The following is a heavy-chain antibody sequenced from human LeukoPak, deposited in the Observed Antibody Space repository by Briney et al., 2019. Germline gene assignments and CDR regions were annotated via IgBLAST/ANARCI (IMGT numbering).Heavy chain of an antibody. CDR2: FFLKGST. D-gene: IGHD3-10*01. CDR3: ARGGIEFDY. CDR1: GYPITSAYY. J-gene: IGHJ4*02. Sequence: SETLSLTCTVSGYPITSAYYWGWIRQPPGKGLEWIGSFFLKGSTYYNPSLKSRVTISVDTSKNQFSLKLSPVTAADTAVYYCARGGIEFDYWGQGTLVTVSS. V-gene: IGHV4-38-2*02.